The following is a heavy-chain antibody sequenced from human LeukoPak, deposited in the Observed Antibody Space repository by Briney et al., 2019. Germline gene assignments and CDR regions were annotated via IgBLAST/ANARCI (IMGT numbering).Heavy chain of an antibody. CDR2: IYHSGTT. CDR3: ARTTEAHSWQTRYYFYYMDV. D-gene: IGHD6-13*01. Sequence: PSETLSLTCTVSGYSISSGYYWGWLRQPPGKGLGWIGTIYHSGTTYYNSSLKRRVAISVDTSNNPFFLKLRSVTAEGTAVYYCARTTEAHSWQTRYYFYYMDVWGKGTTVTVSS. V-gene: IGHV4-38-2*02. CDR1: GYSISSGYY. J-gene: IGHJ6*03.